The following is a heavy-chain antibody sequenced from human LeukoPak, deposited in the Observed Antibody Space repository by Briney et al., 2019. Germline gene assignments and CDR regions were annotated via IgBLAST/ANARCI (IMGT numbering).Heavy chain of an antibody. Sequence: PGGSVRLSCGASGYTFSNYDMSWVRQAPGKGREWASDISGSGDNIKYADSVKGRFNISRETSKNALYLQRNSLRTEDTAVYACARDARLVLMVDARPEYYYYMTDWGKGATVTVSS. D-gene: IGHD2-8*01. CDR2: ISGSGDNI. J-gene: IGHJ6*03. CDR1: GYTFSNYD. CDR3: ARDARLVLMVDARPEYYYYMTD. V-gene: IGHV3-23*01.